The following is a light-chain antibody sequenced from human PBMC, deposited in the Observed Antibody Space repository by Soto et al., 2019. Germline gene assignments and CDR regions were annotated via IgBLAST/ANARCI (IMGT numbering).Light chain of an antibody. V-gene: IGLV1-51*01. J-gene: IGLJ1*01. CDR2: DDN. Sequence: SVLTQPPSVSAAPGQKVTISCSGSSSNIGGNSVSWYQQLPGTAPKLLIYDDNKRPSGIPDRFSGSKSGTSATLSITGFQTGDEADYYCGSWDSSLSAYVFGTGTKVTV. CDR1: SSNIGGNS. CDR3: GSWDSSLSAYV.